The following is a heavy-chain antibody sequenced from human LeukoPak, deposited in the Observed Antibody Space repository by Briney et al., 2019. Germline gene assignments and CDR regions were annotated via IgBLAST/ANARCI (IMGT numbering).Heavy chain of an antibody. D-gene: IGHD3-10*01. Sequence: ASVKVSCKASVYTFTGYYMHWVRQAPGQGLEWMGWINPNSGGTNYAQKFQGRVTMTRDTSISTAYMELSRLRSDDTAVYYCARGLYYYGSGSSDYWGQGTLVSVSS. CDR2: INPNSGGT. CDR1: VYTFTGYY. V-gene: IGHV1-2*02. J-gene: IGHJ4*02. CDR3: ARGLYYYGSGSSDY.